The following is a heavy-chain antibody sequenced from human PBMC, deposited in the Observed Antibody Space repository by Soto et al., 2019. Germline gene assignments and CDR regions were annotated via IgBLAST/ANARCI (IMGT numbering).Heavy chain of an antibody. J-gene: IGHJ3*02. CDR3: AREGYCSSTSCYANDAFDI. CDR2: ISSSGSTI. V-gene: IGHV3-11*01. Sequence: GGSLRLSCAASGFTFSDYYMSWIRQAPGKGLEWVSYISSSGSTIYYADSVKGRFTISRDNAKTSLYLQMNRRRAEDTAVYYCAREGYCSSTSCYANDAFDIWGQGTMVTVSS. CDR1: GFTFSDYY. D-gene: IGHD2-2*01.